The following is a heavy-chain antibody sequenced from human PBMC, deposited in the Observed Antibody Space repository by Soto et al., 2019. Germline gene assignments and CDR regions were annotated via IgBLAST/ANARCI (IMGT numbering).Heavy chain of an antibody. J-gene: IGHJ6*02. CDR1: GFTFSSYG. D-gene: IGHD6-6*01. CDR2: ISYDGSNK. Sequence: GGFLRLSCAASGFTFSSYGMHWVRQAPGKGLEWVAVISYDGSNKYYADSVKGRFTISRDNSKNTLYLQMNSLRAEDTAVYYCAKEQVPTIAARPYYYGMDVWGQGTTVTVSS. CDR3: AKEQVPTIAARPYYYGMDV. V-gene: IGHV3-30*18.